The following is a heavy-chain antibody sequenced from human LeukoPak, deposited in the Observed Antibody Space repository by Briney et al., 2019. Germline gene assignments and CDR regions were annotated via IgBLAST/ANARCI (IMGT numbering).Heavy chain of an antibody. V-gene: IGHV1-69*01. J-gene: IGHJ3*02. Sequence: SVKVSCKASGGTFSSYAISWVRQAPGQGLEWMGGIIPIFGTANYAQKFQGRVTITADESTSTAYMELSSLRSEDTAVYYCAREGAVVSRNGAFDIWGQGTMVTISS. D-gene: IGHD2-21*01. CDR2: IIPIFGTA. CDR1: GGTFSSYA. CDR3: AREGAVVSRNGAFDI.